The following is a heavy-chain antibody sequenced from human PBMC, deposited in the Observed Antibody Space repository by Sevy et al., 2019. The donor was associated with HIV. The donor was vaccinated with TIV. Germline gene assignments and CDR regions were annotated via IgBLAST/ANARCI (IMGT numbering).Heavy chain of an antibody. J-gene: IGHJ4*02. CDR3: TTVFYNVVMTATTPFAY. CDR1: GFTFSNVW. V-gene: IGHV3-15*07. CDR2: IKNEPDGGTT. D-gene: IGHD2-21*02. Sequence: GGSLRLSCAASGFTFSNVWMNWVRQAPGKGLEWVGRIKNEPDGGTTDYAAPVKDRFIISRDDSKSTLYLQMNGLKTEDTAVYYCTTVFYNVVMTATTPFAYWGQGTLVTVSS.